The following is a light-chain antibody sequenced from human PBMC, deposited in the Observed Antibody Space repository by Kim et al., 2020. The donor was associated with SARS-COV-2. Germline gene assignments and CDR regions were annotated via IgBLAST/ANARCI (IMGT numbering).Light chain of an antibody. CDR1: QGIRNA. V-gene: IGKV1-6*01. Sequence: ACVEDRVTITCRTSQGIRNALSWYQQRPGKAPKLLIYTASNLQSGVPSRFSGSGSGTDFTLTISSLQPEDFATYFCLQDYISPLTFGGGTKVDIK. J-gene: IGKJ4*01. CDR3: LQDYISPLT. CDR2: TAS.